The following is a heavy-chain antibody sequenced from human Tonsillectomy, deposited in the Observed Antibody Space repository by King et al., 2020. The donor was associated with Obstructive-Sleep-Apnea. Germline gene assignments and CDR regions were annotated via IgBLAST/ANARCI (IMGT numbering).Heavy chain of an antibody. CDR3: AKGTYYDLLTGSPFDY. D-gene: IGHD3-9*01. Sequence: VQLVESGGGLVHPGGSLRLSCAASGFTFTSYAMSWVRQAPGKGLEWVSALSGGGGTIYYADSVKGRFTISRDNSKNTLYLQMNSLRAEDTAIYYCAKGTYYDLLTGSPFDYWGQGTLVAVSA. V-gene: IGHV3-23*04. J-gene: IGHJ4*02. CDR1: GFTFTSYA. CDR2: LSGGGGTI.